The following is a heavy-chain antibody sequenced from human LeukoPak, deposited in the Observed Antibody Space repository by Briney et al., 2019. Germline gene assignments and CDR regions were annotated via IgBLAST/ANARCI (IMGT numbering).Heavy chain of an antibody. CDR3: AREEAVAVHDAFDI. D-gene: IGHD6-19*01. CDR1: GYTLTELS. J-gene: IGHJ3*02. CDR2: FDPEDGET. Sequence: ASVKVSCKVSGYTLTELSMHWVRQAPGKGLEWMGGFDPEDGETIYAQKFQGRVTITADESTSTAYMELSSLRSEDTAVYYCAREEAVAVHDAFDIWGQGTMVTVSS. V-gene: IGHV1-24*01.